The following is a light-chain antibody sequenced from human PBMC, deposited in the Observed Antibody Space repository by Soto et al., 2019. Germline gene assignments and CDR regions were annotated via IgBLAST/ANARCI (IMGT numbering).Light chain of an antibody. Sequence: QSALTQPASVSGSPGQSITISCSGTTSDVGGYNLVSWYQQHTAKAPKLLIYEGTQRPSGVPDRFSGSKSGTSASLAITGLQAEDEADYYCQSYDSSLSGFYVFGTGTKVTVL. V-gene: IGLV2-14*02. J-gene: IGLJ1*01. CDR3: QSYDSSLSGFYV. CDR1: TSDVGGYNL. CDR2: EGT.